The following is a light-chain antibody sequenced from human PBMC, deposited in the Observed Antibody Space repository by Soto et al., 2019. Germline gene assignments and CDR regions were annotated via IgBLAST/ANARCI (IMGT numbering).Light chain of an antibody. CDR3: QQSGTSPPVA. V-gene: IGKV3-20*01. Sequence: EIVLTQSPGTLSLSPGEIATLSCRASQSVGRMFLAWYQQKPGQAPRLLIYGASNRATGIPDRFSGSGSGTDFPLIISRLETEDFAVYYCQQSGTSPPVAFGGGTKVVSK. CDR1: QSVGRMF. CDR2: GAS. J-gene: IGKJ4*01.